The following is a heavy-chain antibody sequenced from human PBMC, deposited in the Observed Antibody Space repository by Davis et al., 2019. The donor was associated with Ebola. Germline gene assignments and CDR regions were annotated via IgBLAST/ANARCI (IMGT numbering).Heavy chain of an antibody. CDR2: ISWNSGSI. CDR3: ARGGKVPVGYYYYGMDV. J-gene: IGHJ6*02. Sequence: GGSLRLSCAASGFTFDDYAMHWVRQAPGKGLEWVSGISWNSGSIGYADSVKGRFTISRDNAKNSLYLQMNSLRDEDTAVYFCARGGKVPVGYYYYGMDVWGQGTTVTVSS. D-gene: IGHD1-14*01. V-gene: IGHV3-9*01. CDR1: GFTFDDYA.